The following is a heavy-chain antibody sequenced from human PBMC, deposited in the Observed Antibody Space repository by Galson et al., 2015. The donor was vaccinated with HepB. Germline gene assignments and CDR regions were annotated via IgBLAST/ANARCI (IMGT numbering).Heavy chain of an antibody. CDR1: GDTFSSYT. CDR2: IIPILGIA. CDR3: ARFYTSCCSLDY. D-gene: IGHD2-2*01. Sequence: SVKVSCKASGDTFSSYTISWVRQAPGQGLEWMGRIIPILGIANYAQKFQGRVTITAGKSTSAAYMELSSLRSEDTAVYYCARFYTSCCSLDYWGQGTLVTVSS. J-gene: IGHJ4*02. V-gene: IGHV1-69*02.